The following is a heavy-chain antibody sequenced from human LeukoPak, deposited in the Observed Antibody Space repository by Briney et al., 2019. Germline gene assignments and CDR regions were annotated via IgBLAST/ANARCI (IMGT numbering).Heavy chain of an antibody. V-gene: IGHV1-69*13. Sequence: SVKVSCKASGGTFSSYAISWVRQAPGQGLEWMGGIIPIFGTANYAQKFQGRVTITADESTSTAYMELSSLRSEDTAVYYCAGILRYFDWLIYWGQGTLVTVSS. CDR3: AGILRYFDWLIY. CDR2: IIPIFGTA. CDR1: GGTFSSYA. J-gene: IGHJ4*02. D-gene: IGHD3-9*01.